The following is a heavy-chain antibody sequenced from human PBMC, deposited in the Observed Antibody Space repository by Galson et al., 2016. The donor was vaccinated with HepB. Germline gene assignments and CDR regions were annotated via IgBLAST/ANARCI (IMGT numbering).Heavy chain of an antibody. CDR3: TTVLSTASMSGWYDWGFDS. CDR1: GFTFSNVW. V-gene: IGHV3-15*07. D-gene: IGHD6-19*01. Sequence: LRLSCAASGFTFSNVWMNWVRQAPGKGLEWVGRIKSKVDGGAADYAAPVKGRFTISGDDSKDTLYLQMTGLKTEDTAVYYCTTVLSTASMSGWYDWGFDSWGQGTLVTVSS. CDR2: IKSKVDGGAA. J-gene: IGHJ4*02.